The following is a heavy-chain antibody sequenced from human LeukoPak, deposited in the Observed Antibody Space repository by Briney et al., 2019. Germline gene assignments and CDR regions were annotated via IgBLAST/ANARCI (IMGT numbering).Heavy chain of an antibody. CDR3: AKDSCSGGSCYYFDY. J-gene: IGHJ4*02. D-gene: IGHD2-15*01. CDR1: GFTFSSYG. CDR2: IRYDGSNK. Sequence: PGGSLRLSCAASGFTFSSYGMHWVRQAPGKGLECVAFIRYDGSNKYYADSVKGRFTISRDNSKNTLYLQMNSLRAEDTAVYYCAKDSCSGGSCYYFDYWGQGTLVTVSS. V-gene: IGHV3-30*02.